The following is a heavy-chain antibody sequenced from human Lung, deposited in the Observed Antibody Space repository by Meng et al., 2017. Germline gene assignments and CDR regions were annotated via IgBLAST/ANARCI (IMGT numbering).Heavy chain of an antibody. D-gene: IGHD3-10*01. Sequence: QLHLQESGPGLVKPSETLSLTCTVSGGSISSYYWSWIRQPPGKGLEWIGYISYSGNTNYNPSLKSRVTISVDTSKNQFSLKLSSVTATDTAVYYCARVRGVKTDYWGQGTLVTVSS. V-gene: IGHV4-59*01. CDR2: ISYSGNT. CDR3: ARVRGVKTDY. J-gene: IGHJ4*02. CDR1: GGSISSYY.